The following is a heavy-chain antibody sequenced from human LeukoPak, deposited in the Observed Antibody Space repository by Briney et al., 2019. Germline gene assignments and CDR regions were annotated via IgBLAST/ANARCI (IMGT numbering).Heavy chain of an antibody. CDR2: IYYSGST. D-gene: IGHD7-27*01. J-gene: IGHJ4*02. Sequence: SETLSLTCSVSGGSISSSSYYWGWIRQPPGKGLEWIGSIYYSGSTYYNPSLKSRVTISLDTSKNQFSLKLSSVTAADTAVYYCASRNWGFDYWGQGTLVTVSS. CDR3: ASRNWGFDY. V-gene: IGHV4-39*01. CDR1: GGSISSSSYY.